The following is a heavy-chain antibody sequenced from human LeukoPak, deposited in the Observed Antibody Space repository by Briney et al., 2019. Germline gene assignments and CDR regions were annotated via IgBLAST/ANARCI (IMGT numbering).Heavy chain of an antibody. J-gene: IGHJ6*02. D-gene: IGHD2-2*02. Sequence: PGGSLRLSCAASGFTFDDYAMHWVRHAPGKGLEWVSGISWNSGSIVYADSVKGRFTISRDNAKNSLYLQMNSLRAEDTTLYYCAKDGYCSSTSCYTYYYYYYGMDVWGQGTTVTVSS. CDR1: GFTFDDYA. CDR3: AKDGYCSSTSCYTYYYYYYGMDV. CDR2: ISWNSGSI. V-gene: IGHV3-9*01.